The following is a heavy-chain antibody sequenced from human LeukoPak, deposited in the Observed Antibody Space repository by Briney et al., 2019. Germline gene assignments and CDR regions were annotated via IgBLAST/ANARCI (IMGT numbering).Heavy chain of an antibody. J-gene: IGHJ4*02. D-gene: IGHD1-26*01. Sequence: PSETLSLTCTVSGGSISSYYWSWIRQPAGKGLEWIGRIYTSGSTNYNPSLKSRVTMSVDTSKNQFSLKLSSVTAADTAVYYCARVTRYSGSYWADYWGQGTLVTVSS. CDR3: ARVTRYSGSYWADY. CDR1: GGSISSYY. CDR2: IYTSGST. V-gene: IGHV4-4*07.